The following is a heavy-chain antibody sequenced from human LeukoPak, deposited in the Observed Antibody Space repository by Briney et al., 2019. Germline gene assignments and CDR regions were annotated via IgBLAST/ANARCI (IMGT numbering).Heavy chain of an antibody. CDR3: AREGGCSGGSCYSGEWELPFDY. V-gene: IGHV4-59*01. D-gene: IGHD2-15*01. J-gene: IGHJ4*02. CDR1: GGSISSYY. Sequence: SETLSLTCTVSGGSISSYYWSWIRQPPGKGLEWIGYIYYSGSTNYNPSLKSRVTISVDTSKNQFSLKLSSVTAADTAVYYCAREGGCSGGSCYSGEWELPFDYWGQGTLVTVSS. CDR2: IYYSGST.